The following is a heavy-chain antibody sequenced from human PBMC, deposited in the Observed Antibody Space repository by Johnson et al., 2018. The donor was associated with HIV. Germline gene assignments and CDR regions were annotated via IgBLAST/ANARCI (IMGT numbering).Heavy chain of an antibody. V-gene: IGHV3-73*01. CDR2: IRSKANSYAT. D-gene: IGHD6-13*01. CDR3: TRRIGAAGSYAFDI. J-gene: IGHJ3*02. Sequence: VQLVESGGGLVQPGGSLKLSCAASGFTFSGSAMHWVRQASGKGLEWVGRIRSKANSYATAYAASVKGRFTISRDDSKNTAYLQMNSLKTEATAVYDCTRRIGAAGSYAFDIWGQGTMVTVSS. CDR1: GFTFSGSA.